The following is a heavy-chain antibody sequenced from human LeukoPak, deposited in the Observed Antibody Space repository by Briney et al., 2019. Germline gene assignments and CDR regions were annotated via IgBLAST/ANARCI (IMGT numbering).Heavy chain of an antibody. V-gene: IGHV4-30-4*07. Sequence: SETLSLTCAVSGGSISSGGYSWSWIRQPPGKGLEWIGYIYYSGSTYYNPSLKSRVTISVDTSKNQFSLKLSSVTAADTAVYYCARAFHYVSSGYYYSLSFDYWGQGTLVTVSS. J-gene: IGHJ4*02. D-gene: IGHD3-22*01. CDR1: GGSISSGGYS. CDR3: ARAFHYVSSGYYYSLSFDY. CDR2: IYYSGST.